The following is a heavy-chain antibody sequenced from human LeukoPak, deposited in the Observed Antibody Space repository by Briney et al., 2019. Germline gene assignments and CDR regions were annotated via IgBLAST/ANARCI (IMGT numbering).Heavy chain of an antibody. CDR1: AFTFSDYW. CDR3: ARPGGYGVQPLDF. V-gene: IGHV3-7*01. Sequence: GGSLRLSCAASAFTFSDYWMTWVRQAPGKGLERVANIKEDGTEKYYVGSVEGRFTISRDNAKNSVSLQMNSLRAEDTAVYYCARPGGYGVQPLDFWGQGTLVTVST. J-gene: IGHJ4*02. D-gene: IGHD5-12*01. CDR2: IKEDGTEK.